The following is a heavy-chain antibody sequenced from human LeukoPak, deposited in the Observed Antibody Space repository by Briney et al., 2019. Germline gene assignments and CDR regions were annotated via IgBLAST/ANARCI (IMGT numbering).Heavy chain of an antibody. Sequence: ASVKVSCRASGYSFTGYYIHWVRQAPGQGLEWMGWINPNSGGTNYAQKFQGRVTMTRDTSISTAYMELSRLRSDDTAVYYCARGDIVVLPAGIPHNWFDPWGQGTLVTVSS. V-gene: IGHV1-2*02. CDR3: ARGDIVVLPAGIPHNWFDP. CDR1: GYSFTGYY. D-gene: IGHD2-2*02. CDR2: INPNSGGT. J-gene: IGHJ5*02.